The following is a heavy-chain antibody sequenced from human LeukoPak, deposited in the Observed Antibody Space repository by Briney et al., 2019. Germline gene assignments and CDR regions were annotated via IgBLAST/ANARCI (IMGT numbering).Heavy chain of an antibody. J-gene: IGHJ4*02. CDR3: ARDDRWLRRSSDFDY. V-gene: IGHV3-48*04. Sequence: SGGSLRLSCAASGFTFSSYWMTWVRQAPGKGLEWVSYISSSGSTVYYADSVKGRFTISRDNAKNSLYLQMNSLRAEDTAVYYCARDDRWLRRSSDFDYWGQGTLVTVSS. CDR1: GFTFSSYW. D-gene: IGHD5-12*01. CDR2: ISSSGSTV.